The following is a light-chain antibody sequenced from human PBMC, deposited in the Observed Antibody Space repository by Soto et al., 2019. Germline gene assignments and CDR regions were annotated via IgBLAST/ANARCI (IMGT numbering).Light chain of an antibody. CDR1: QSVSSN. J-gene: IGKJ3*01. Sequence: EIVMTQSPATLSVSPGGRATLSCRASQSVSSNLAWYQQKPGQAPRLLIYGASTRATGIPARFSGSGSGTEFTLTISSLQSEDFAVYYCQQYNSWPAFTFGPGTKVDIK. CDR2: GAS. V-gene: IGKV3-15*01. CDR3: QQYNSWPAFT.